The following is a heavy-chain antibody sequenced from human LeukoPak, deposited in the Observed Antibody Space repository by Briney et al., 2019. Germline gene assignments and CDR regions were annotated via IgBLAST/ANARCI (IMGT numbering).Heavy chain of an antibody. Sequence: SGGSLRLSCAASGFTFSSYSMNWVRQAPGKGLEWVSSISSSSSYIYYADSVKGRFTISRDNAKNSLYLQMNSLRAEDTAVYYCARELAARGDYWGQGTLVTVSS. CDR3: ARELAARGDY. D-gene: IGHD6-6*01. CDR1: GFTFSSYS. CDR2: ISSSSSYI. J-gene: IGHJ4*02. V-gene: IGHV3-21*01.